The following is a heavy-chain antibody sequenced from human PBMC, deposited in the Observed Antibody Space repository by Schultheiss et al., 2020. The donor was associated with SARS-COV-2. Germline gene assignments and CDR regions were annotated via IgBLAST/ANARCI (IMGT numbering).Heavy chain of an antibody. CDR2: IYYNGGTT. V-gene: IGHV4-59*12. CDR1: GDSINSYH. J-gene: IGHJ5*02. D-gene: IGHD6-13*01. CDR3: ARDIEQQLVLGNWFDP. Sequence: LTCTVSGDSINSYHWSWVRQSPEKGLEWIGYIYYNGGTTNYNPSLKSRVTISVDRSKNEFSLKLSSVTAADTAVYYCARDIEQQLVLGNWFDPWGQGTLVTVSS.